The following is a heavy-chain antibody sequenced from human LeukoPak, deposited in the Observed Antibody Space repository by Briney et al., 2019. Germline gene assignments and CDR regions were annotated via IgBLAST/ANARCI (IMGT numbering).Heavy chain of an antibody. CDR3: ARDTLDLAYCGGDCYFQHRPFDY. V-gene: IGHV1-46*01. CDR1: GYTFTSYY. D-gene: IGHD2-21*02. J-gene: IGHJ4*02. Sequence: ASVKVSCKASGYTFTSYYMHWVRQAPGQGLEWMGIINPSGGSTSYAQKFQGRVIMTRDTSTSTVYMELSSLRSEDTAVYYCARDTLDLAYCGGDCYFQHRPFDYWGQGTLVTVSS. CDR2: INPSGGST.